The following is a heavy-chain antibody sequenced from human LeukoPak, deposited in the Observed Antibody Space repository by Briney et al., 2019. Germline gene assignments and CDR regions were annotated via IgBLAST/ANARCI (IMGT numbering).Heavy chain of an antibody. CDR1: GFIFSNSA. CDR2: ISYDGSNK. Sequence: GGSLRISCAASGFIFSNSAMHWGRKAPGKGLERVAVISYDGSNKYYADSVKGRFAISRDNSKNTLYLQMNSLRAEDTAVYYCAKDIEEWLVKGGGCFDYWGQGTLVTVSS. J-gene: IGHJ4*02. CDR3: AKDIEEWLVKGGGCFDY. D-gene: IGHD6-19*01. V-gene: IGHV3-30*18.